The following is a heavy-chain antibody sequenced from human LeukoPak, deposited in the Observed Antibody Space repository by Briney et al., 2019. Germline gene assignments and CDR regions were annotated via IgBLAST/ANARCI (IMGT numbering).Heavy chain of an antibody. CDR3: ARDQGRTVTDYYYYYGMDV. Sequence: PSETLSLTCTVSGASISSGGYYWSWIRQHPGKGLEWIGYIYYSGSTYYNPSLKSRVTISVDTSKNQFSLKLSSVTAADTAVYYCARDQGRTVTDYYYYYGMDVWGQGTTVTVSS. CDR1: GASISSGGYY. CDR2: IYYSGST. D-gene: IGHD4-17*01. V-gene: IGHV4-31*03. J-gene: IGHJ6*02.